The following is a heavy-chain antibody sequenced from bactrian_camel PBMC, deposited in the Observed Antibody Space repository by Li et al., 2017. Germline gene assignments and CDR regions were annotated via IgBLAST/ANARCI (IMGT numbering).Heavy chain of an antibody. CDR2: LDDEGST. D-gene: IGHD1*01. CDR3: AAAVGHASDGCLSALGQRITT. J-gene: IGHJ4*01. V-gene: IGHV3S57*01. CDR1: EATVNRRC. Sequence: VQLVESGGASVQDGGSLRLSCLHSEATVNRRCMGWFRQAPGKEREGVATLDDEGSTTYAESVKGRFTISKDTAKNTWYLQLNNLEPADTAMYYCAAAVGHASDGCLSALGQRITTGPGDPGHRL.